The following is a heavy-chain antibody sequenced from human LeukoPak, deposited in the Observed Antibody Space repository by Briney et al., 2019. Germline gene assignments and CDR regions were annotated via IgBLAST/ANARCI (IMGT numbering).Heavy chain of an antibody. Sequence: PGGSLRLSCAAASGFTFTDYISWIRQAPGKGLEWVSYIRNSDLPVYYADSVKGRFTISRDNAKDSVYLQMNSLRAEDTAVYFCASWDGPSAGLDVWGQGTTVTVSS. CDR3: ASWDGPSAGLDV. V-gene: IGHV3-11*01. CDR1: GFTFTDY. D-gene: IGHD1-26*01. CDR2: IRNSDLPV. J-gene: IGHJ6*02.